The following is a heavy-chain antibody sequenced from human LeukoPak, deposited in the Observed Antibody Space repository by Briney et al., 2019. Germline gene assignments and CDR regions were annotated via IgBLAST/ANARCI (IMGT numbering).Heavy chain of an antibody. CDR1: GYTFTSYD. Sequence: ASVKVSCKASGYTFTSYDINWVRQATGQGLEWMGWMNPNSGNTGYAQKFQGRVTMTRNTSISTAYMELSSLRSDDTAVYYCARNYRWLGHSSGYSSPDYWGQGTLVTVSS. J-gene: IGHJ4*02. D-gene: IGHD3-22*01. CDR3: ARNYRWLGHSSGYSSPDY. CDR2: MNPNSGNT. V-gene: IGHV1-8*01.